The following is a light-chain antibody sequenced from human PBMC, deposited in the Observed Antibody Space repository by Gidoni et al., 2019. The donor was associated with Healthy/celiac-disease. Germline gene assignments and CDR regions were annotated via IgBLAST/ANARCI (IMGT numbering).Light chain of an antibody. CDR3: QSYDSSLSGSV. CDR2: GNS. Sequence: QSVLTQPPSVSGAPGQRVTISCTGSSPNIGAGYDVHWFQQLPGTAPKLLSYGNSNRHSGGPERFSGSKSGTSASLAITGLQAEDEADYYCQSYDSSLSGSVFGGGTKLTVL. J-gene: IGLJ2*01. CDR1: SPNIGAGYD. V-gene: IGLV1-40*01.